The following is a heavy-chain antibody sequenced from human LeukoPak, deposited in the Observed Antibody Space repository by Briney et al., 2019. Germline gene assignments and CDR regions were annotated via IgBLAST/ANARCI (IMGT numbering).Heavy chain of an antibody. CDR2: ISSSGSTI. Sequence: GGSLRLSCAASGFSFSSYNMNWVRQAPGKGLEWVSYISSSGSTIYYADSVKGRFTISRDNAKNSLYLQMNSLRAEDTAVYYCAELGITMIGGVWGKGTTVTISS. CDR1: GFSFSSYN. D-gene: IGHD3-10*02. CDR3: AELGITMIGGV. V-gene: IGHV3-48*03. J-gene: IGHJ6*04.